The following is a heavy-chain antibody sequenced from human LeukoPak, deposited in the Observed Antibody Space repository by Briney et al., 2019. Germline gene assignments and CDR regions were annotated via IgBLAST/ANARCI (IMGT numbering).Heavy chain of an antibody. CDR1: GYAFTGYY. Sequence: ASVKVSCKASGYAFTGYYMHWVRQAPGQGLEWMGWINPNSGGTNYAQKFQGWVTMTRDTSISTAYMELSRLRSDDTAVYYCARAGTVEMTPLDYWGQGTLVTVSS. CDR3: ARAGTVEMTPLDY. D-gene: IGHD5-24*01. J-gene: IGHJ4*02. V-gene: IGHV1-2*04. CDR2: INPNSGGT.